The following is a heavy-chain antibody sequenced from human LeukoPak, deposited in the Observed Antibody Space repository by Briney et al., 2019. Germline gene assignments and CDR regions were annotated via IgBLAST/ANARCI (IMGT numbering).Heavy chain of an antibody. CDR2: IYHSGST. J-gene: IGHJ4*02. D-gene: IGHD3-22*01. CDR1: GYSISSGYY. Sequence: PSETLSLTCAVSGYSISSGYYWGWIRQPPGKGLEWIGSIYHSGSTYYNPSLKSRVTISVDTSKNQFSLKLSSVTAADTAVYYCARFGEYYYDSSGYYYEPYYFDYWGQGTLVIVSS. V-gene: IGHV4-38-2*01. CDR3: ARFGEYYYDSSGYYYEPYYFDY.